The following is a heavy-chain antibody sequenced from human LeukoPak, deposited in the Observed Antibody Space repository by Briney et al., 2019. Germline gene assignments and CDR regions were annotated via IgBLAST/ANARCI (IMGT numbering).Heavy chain of an antibody. CDR3: ARGPGYYSYY. J-gene: IGHJ4*02. D-gene: IGHD3-9*01. V-gene: IGHV3-74*01. CDR1: GFTFSSYW. CDR2: INSDGSST. Sequence: QPGGSLRLSCAASGFTFSSYWMHRVRQAPGKGLVWVSRINSDGSSTSYADSVKGRFTISRDNAKNTLYLQMNSLRTKDTAVYYCARGPGYYSYYWGQGTLVTVSS.